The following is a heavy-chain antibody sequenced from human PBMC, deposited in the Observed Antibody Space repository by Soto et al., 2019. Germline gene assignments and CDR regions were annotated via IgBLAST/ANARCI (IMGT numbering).Heavy chain of an antibody. CDR1: GGSISSGGYY. J-gene: IGHJ4*02. D-gene: IGHD3-10*01. CDR2: IYYSGST. CDR3: ARGRITMVRGVTRFDY. V-gene: IGHV4-31*03. Sequence: ASETLSLTCTVSGGSISSGGYYWSWIRQHPGKGLEWIGYIYYSGSTYYNPSLKSRVTISVDTSKNQFSLKLSSVTAADTAVYYCARGRITMVRGVTRFDYWGQGTLVTVSS.